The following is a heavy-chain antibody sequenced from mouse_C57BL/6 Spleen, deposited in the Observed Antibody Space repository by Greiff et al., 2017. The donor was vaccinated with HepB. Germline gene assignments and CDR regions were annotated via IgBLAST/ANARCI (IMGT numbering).Heavy chain of an antibody. CDR3: ARGGTVVATGAMDY. Sequence: VQLQQSGPELVKPGASVKISCKASGYAFSSSWMNWVKQRPGKGLEWIGRIYPGDGDTNYNGKFKGKATLTADKSSSTAYMQLSSLTSEDSAVYFCARGGTVVATGAMDYWGQGTSVTVSS. J-gene: IGHJ4*01. CDR1: GYAFSSSW. CDR2: IYPGDGDT. V-gene: IGHV1-82*01. D-gene: IGHD1-1*01.